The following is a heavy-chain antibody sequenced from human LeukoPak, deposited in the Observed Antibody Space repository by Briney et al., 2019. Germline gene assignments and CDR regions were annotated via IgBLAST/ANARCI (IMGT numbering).Heavy chain of an antibody. D-gene: IGHD4-11*01. V-gene: IGHV3-21*01. CDR2: ISSSSIYI. CDR1: GFTFSSYG. CDR3: ARGHSNYGDYFDH. J-gene: IGHJ4*02. Sequence: PGGTLRLSCAASGFTFSSYGMNWVRQAPGKGLEWVSSISSSSIYIYYADSVKGRFTISRDNAKSSLSLQMDSLRAEDTAVYYCARGHSNYGDYFDHWGQGTLVTVSS.